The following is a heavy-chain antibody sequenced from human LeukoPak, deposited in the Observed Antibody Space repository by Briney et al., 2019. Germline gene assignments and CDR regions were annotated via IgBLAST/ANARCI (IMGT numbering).Heavy chain of an antibody. CDR2: IKSDGGTT. CDR1: GFTFNNAW. CDR3: TTDLGDYGDCLRC. V-gene: IGHV3-15*01. D-gene: IGHD4-17*01. J-gene: IGHJ4*02. Sequence: GGSLRLSCAASGFTFNNAWMSWVRQAPGKRLEWIARIKSDGGTTDYVAPVKGRFTISRDDSISTLYLQMTNLKVEDTAVYYCTTDLGDYGDCLRCWGQGTLVTVSS.